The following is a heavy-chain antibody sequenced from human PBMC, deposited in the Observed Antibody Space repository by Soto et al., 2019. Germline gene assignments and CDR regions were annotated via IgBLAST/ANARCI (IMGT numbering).Heavy chain of an antibody. CDR2: ISTSGYI. Sequence: PGGSLRLSCAVSGFGFSSHTVNWVRQAPGKGLEWVSSISTSGYIYYADSVKGRFAISRDNAKNSLFLQMTSLRVEDTAVYYCARGADYSNSNFDYWGQGTLVTVSS. J-gene: IGHJ4*02. CDR1: GFGFSSHT. V-gene: IGHV3-21*01. CDR3: ARGADYSNSNFDY. D-gene: IGHD4-4*01.